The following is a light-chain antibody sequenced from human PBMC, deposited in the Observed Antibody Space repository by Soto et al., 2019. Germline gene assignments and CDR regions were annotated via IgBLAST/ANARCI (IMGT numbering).Light chain of an antibody. CDR2: DVS. CDR1: SSDVGGYNY. CDR3: SSYKSSSTLDPVV. V-gene: IGLV2-14*01. J-gene: IGLJ2*01. Sequence: QSALTQPASVSGSPGQSITISCTGTSSDVGGYNYVSWYQQHPGKAPKLMIYDVSNRPSGVSNRFSGSKSGNTASLTISGLQAEDEADYYCSSYKSSSTLDPVVFGGGNQLTGL.